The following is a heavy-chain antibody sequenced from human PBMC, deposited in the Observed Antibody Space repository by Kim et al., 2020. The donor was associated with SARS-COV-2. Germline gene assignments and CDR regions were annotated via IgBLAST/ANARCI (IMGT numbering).Heavy chain of an antibody. D-gene: IGHD3-22*01. J-gene: IGHJ4*02. V-gene: IGHV3-48*02. CDR3: ATTPRGYYDGSGYYYDY. Sequence: VKGRFTISRDNAKNSLYLQMNSLRDEDTAVYYCATTPRGYYDGSGYYYDYWGQGTLVTVSS.